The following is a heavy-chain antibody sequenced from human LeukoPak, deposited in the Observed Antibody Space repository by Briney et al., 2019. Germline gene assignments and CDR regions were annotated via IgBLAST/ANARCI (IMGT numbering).Heavy chain of an antibody. D-gene: IGHD2-15*01. CDR2: INPNSGGT. J-gene: IGHJ6*03. CDR3: ARGLGYCSGGSCFKYYYYYYMDV. CDR1: GYTFTGYY. Sequence: ASVKVSCKASGYTFTGYYMHWVRQAPGQGLEWMGWINPNSGGTSYAQKFQGRVTMTRDTSISTAYMELSRLRSDDTAVYYCARGLGYCSGGSCFKYYYYYYMDVWGKGTTVTVSS. V-gene: IGHV1-2*02.